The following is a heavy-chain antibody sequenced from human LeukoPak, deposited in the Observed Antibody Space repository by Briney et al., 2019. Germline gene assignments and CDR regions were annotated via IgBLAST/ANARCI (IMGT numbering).Heavy chain of an antibody. J-gene: IGHJ4*02. D-gene: IGHD3-22*01. Sequence: SVKVSCKASGGTFSSYAISWVRQAPGQGLEWMGGIIPIFGTANYAQKFQGRVTITADASTSTAYIELSSLRSEDTAVYYCARALRYYYDSSGYPVVYFDYWGQGTLVTVSS. CDR2: IIPIFGTA. V-gene: IGHV1-69*13. CDR3: ARALRYYYDSSGYPVVYFDY. CDR1: GGTFSSYA.